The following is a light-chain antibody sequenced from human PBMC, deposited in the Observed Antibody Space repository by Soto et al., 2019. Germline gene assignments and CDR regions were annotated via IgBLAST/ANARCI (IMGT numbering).Light chain of an antibody. CDR3: CSYAGSYTLYV. V-gene: IGLV2-11*01. J-gene: IGLJ1*01. Sequence: QSLLTQPRSVSGSPGQSVTISCTGTSSDVGVDNYVSWYQQHPGKAPKLMIYEVSKRPSGVSERVSGSKSCKTASLTVSGLEVEDEADYYCCSYAGSYTLYVFGTGTKVTVL. CDR1: SSDVGVDNY. CDR2: EVS.